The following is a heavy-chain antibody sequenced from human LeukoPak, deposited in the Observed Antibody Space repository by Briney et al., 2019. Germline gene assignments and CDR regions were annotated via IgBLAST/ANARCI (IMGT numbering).Heavy chain of an antibody. CDR3: ARRYCSGGSCRFDP. D-gene: IGHD2-15*01. J-gene: IGHJ5*02. Sequence: SETLSLTCTVSGGSISSSSYYWGWLRQPPGKGLEWLGSIYYSGSTYYNPSLKSRVTISVDTSKNQFSLKLSSVTAADTAVYYCARRYCSGGSCRFDPWGQGTLVTVSS. CDR2: IYYSGST. V-gene: IGHV4-39*01. CDR1: GGSISSSSYY.